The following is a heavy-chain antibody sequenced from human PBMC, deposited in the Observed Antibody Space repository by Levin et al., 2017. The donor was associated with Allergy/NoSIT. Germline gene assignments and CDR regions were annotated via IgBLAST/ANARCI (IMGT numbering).Heavy chain of an antibody. D-gene: IGHD3-22*01. CDR3: ARSYYYDSSGYYGPSDY. V-gene: IGHV1-2*02. Sequence: ASVKVSCKASGYTFTGYYMHWVRQAPGQGLEWMGWINPNSGGTNYAQKFQGRVTMTRDTSISTAYMELSRLRSDDTAVYYCARSYYYDSSGYYGPSDYWGQGTLVTVSS. CDR1: GYTFTGYY. CDR2: INPNSGGT. J-gene: IGHJ4*02.